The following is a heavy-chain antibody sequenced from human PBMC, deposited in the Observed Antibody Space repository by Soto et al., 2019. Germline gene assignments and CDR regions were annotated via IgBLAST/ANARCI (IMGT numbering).Heavy chain of an antibody. CDR3: ASYYDCWSGYYPPYYYGMDV. D-gene: IGHD3-3*01. J-gene: IGHJ6*02. CDR1: GGSISSGGYY. V-gene: IGHV4-31*03. CDR2: IYYSGST. Sequence: SETLSLTCTVSGGSISSGGYYWSWIRQHPGKGLEWIGYIYYSGSTYYNPSLKSRVTISVDTSKNQFSLKLSSVTAADTAVYYCASYYDCWSGYYPPYYYGMDVWGQGTTVTVSS.